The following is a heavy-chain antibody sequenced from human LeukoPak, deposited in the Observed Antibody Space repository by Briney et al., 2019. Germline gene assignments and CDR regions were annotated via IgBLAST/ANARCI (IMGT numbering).Heavy chain of an antibody. Sequence: GGSLRLSCAASGFTFSSYSMNWVRQAPGKGLEWVSYISGSSSTIYYADSVKGRFTISRDNAKNSLYLQMNSLRAEDTAVYYCVTNFDPDVDWGQGTLVTVSS. CDR2: ISGSSSTI. D-gene: IGHD3-9*01. CDR1: GFTFSSYS. CDR3: VTNFDPDVD. J-gene: IGHJ4*02. V-gene: IGHV3-48*01.